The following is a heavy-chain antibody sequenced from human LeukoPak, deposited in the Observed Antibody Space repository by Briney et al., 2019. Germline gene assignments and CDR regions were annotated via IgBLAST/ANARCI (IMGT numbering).Heavy chain of an antibody. CDR2: ISAYSGNT. V-gene: IGHV1-18*01. CDR1: GYTFTSYG. Sequence: ASVKVSCKASGYTFTSYGISWVRQAPGQGLEWMGWISAYSGNTNYAQKFQGRVTMTTDTSTSTAYTELRSLRSDDTAVYYCARDGQWEPYYFDYWGQGILVTVSS. J-gene: IGHJ4*02. CDR3: ARDGQWEPYYFDY. D-gene: IGHD1-26*01.